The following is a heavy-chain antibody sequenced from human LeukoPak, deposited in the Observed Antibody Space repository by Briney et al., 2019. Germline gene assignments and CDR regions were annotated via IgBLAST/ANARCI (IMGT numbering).Heavy chain of an antibody. J-gene: IGHJ5*02. V-gene: IGHV1-2*02. D-gene: IGHD2-2*01. Sequence: GASVKVSCKASGYTFTGYYMHWVRQAPGQGLEWMRWINPNSGGTNYAQKFQGRVTMTRDTSISTAYMELSRLRSDDTAVYYCATLYCSSTSCLDPWGQGTPVTVSS. CDR3: ATLYCSSTSCLDP. CDR1: GYTFTGYY. CDR2: INPNSGGT.